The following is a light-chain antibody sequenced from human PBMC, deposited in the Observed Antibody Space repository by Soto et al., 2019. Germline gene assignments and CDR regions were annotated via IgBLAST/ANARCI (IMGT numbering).Light chain of an antibody. CDR2: AAS. J-gene: IGKJ1*01. V-gene: IGKV3-20*01. CDR3: KQYGSSPPWT. Sequence: EIVMTQSPDTLSLSPGQSATLSCRASQTVTSNYIAWYQQKPGQAPRLLIYAASARAAGVPDRLRGSGSETDFTLTIDRLEPEDFAVYHCKQYGSSPPWTFGRGTTVQIK. CDR1: QTVTSNY.